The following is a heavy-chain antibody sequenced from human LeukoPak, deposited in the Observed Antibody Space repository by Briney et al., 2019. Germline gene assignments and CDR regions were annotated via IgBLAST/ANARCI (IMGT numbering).Heavy chain of an antibody. V-gene: IGHV3-7*01. CDR3: ARPNPNYDFWSGYYTGFDY. CDR1: GFTFTRYW. Sequence: GSLRLSCGASGFTFTRYWMTWVRQAPGTGLELVANIKEDGSEKYYVDSVKGRFTISRDNAKNSLYLQMNSLRAEDTAVYYCARPNPNYDFWSGYYTGFDYWGQGTLVTVSS. D-gene: IGHD3-3*01. J-gene: IGHJ4*02. CDR2: IKEDGSEK.